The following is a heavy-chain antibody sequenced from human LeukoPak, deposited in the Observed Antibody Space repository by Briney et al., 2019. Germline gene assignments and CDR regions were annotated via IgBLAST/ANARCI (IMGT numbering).Heavy chain of an antibody. V-gene: IGHV4-34*01. J-gene: IGHJ3*02. CDR1: GGSFSGYY. CDR2: INHSGST. D-gene: IGHD3-16*02. CDR3: ARTPRRMITFGGVIVRRQAFDI. Sequence: SETLSLTCAVYGGSFSGYYWSWIRQPPGKGLEWIGEINHSGSTNYNPSLKSRVTISVDTSKNQFSLKLSPVTAADTAVYYCARTPRRMITFGGVIVRRQAFDIWGQGTMVTVSS.